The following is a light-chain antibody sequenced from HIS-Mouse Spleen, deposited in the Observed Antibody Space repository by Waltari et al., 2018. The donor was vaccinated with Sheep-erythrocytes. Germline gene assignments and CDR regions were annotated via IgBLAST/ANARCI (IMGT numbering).Light chain of an antibody. Sequence: QSALTQPASVSGSPGQSITISCTGTRSDVGGYNYVSWYQQHPGKAPKLMIYDVSNRPSGASNRFSGSKSGNTASLTISGLQAEDEADYYCSSYTSSSTWVFGGGTKLTVL. J-gene: IGLJ3*02. CDR1: RSDVGGYNY. CDR3: SSYTSSSTWV. V-gene: IGLV2-14*03. CDR2: DVS.